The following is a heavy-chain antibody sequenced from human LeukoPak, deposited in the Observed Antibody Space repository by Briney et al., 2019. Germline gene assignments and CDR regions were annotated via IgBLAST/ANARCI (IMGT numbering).Heavy chain of an antibody. D-gene: IGHD1-14*01. CDR3: AKDQPEAYFDY. CDR1: GFSFSSYG. V-gene: IGHV3-30*02. Sequence: GGSLRLSRAASGFSFSSYGMHWVRQAPGKGLEWVAFIRSDGSIEYYADSVKGRFTISRDNAKGTLYLQMNSLRAEDAALYYCAKDQPEAYFDYWGQGTLVTVSS. J-gene: IGHJ4*02. CDR2: IRSDGSIE.